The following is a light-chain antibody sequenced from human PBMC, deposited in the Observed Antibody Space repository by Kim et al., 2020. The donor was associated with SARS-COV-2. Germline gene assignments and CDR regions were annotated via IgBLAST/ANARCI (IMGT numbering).Light chain of an antibody. Sequence: ASVGDRVTIACRASQVIANWVAWYQQKPGSAPKLLIYAASKLQSDVPSRFSGSGSGTDFTLTISSLQPEDCATYYCQQINSFPVAFGQGTKVDIK. J-gene: IGKJ1*01. CDR2: AAS. CDR1: QVIANW. CDR3: QQINSFPVA. V-gene: IGKV1-12*01.